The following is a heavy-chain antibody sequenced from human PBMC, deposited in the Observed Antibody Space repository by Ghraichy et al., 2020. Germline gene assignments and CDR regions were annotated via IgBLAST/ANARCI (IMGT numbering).Heavy chain of an antibody. Sequence: SVKVSCKASGGTFSSYAISWVRQAPGQGLEWMGGIIPIFGTANYAQKFQGRVTITADESTSTAYMELSSLRSEDTAVYYCARDRQEGITIFGVVIPPHTPTHLDPWGQGTLVTFSS. D-gene: IGHD3-3*01. CDR1: GGTFSSYA. J-gene: IGHJ5*02. CDR3: ARDRQEGITIFGVVIPPHTPTHLDP. V-gene: IGHV1-69*13. CDR2: IIPIFGTA.